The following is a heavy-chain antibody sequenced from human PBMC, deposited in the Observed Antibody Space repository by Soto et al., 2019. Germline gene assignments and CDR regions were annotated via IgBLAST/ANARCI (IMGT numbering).Heavy chain of an antibody. J-gene: IGHJ4*02. D-gene: IGHD3-9*01. Sequence: QVQLVESGGGVVQPGRSLRLSCAASGFTFSNYGMHWVRQAPGKGLEWVIVISYDGNVAYYADSVKCRFTISRDNSRNSLYLPMNRLRTEDTAMYYCAKEGPITDWYFDHLGQGTLVTVSS. CDR1: GFTFSNYG. V-gene: IGHV3-30*18. CDR2: ISYDGNVA. CDR3: AKEGPITDWYFDH.